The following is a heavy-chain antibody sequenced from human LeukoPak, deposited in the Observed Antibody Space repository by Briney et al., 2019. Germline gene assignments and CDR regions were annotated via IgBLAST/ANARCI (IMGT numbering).Heavy chain of an antibody. CDR2: ICRIGGST. Sequence: GGSLRLSCVASGFTFSSYAMHWVRQAPGKGVECVSGICRIGGSTYYADSVKGRFTISRDNSRNTLYLQMGSLRADDMAVYYCARAGYCSSANCYAGTYFDYWGQGTLVTVSS. CDR1: GFTFSSYA. CDR3: ARAGYCSSANCYAGTYFDY. D-gene: IGHD2-2*01. V-gene: IGHV3-64*02. J-gene: IGHJ4*02.